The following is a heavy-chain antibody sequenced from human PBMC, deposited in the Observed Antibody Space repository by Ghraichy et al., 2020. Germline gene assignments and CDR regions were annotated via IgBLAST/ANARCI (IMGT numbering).Heavy chain of an antibody. D-gene: IGHD1-26*01. CDR2: ISGSGGST. CDR3: AKDLGRVVGATSSDY. CDR1: GFIFSSYA. Sequence: GGSLRLSCAASGFIFSSYAMSWVRQAPGKGLEWVSAISGSGGSTYYADSVKGRFTISRDNSKNTLYLQMNSLRAEDTAVYYCAKDLGRVVGATSSDYWGQGTLVTVSS. V-gene: IGHV3-23*01. J-gene: IGHJ4*02.